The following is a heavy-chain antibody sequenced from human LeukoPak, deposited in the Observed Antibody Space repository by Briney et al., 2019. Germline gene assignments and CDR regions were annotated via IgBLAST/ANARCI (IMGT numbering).Heavy chain of an antibody. Sequence: GGSLRLSCAASGFTFSSYAMHWVRQAPWKGLEYVSAISSNGGSTYYANSVKGRFTISRDNSKNTLYLQMGSLRAEDMAVYYCARERVQGSGAFDIWGQGTMVTVSS. CDR1: GFTFSSYA. V-gene: IGHV3-64*01. CDR3: ARERVQGSGAFDI. J-gene: IGHJ3*02. D-gene: IGHD3-10*01. CDR2: ISSNGGST.